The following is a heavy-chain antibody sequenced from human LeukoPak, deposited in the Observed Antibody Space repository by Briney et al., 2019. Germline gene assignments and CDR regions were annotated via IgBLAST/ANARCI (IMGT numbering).Heavy chain of an antibody. J-gene: IGHJ4*02. CDR1: GFTFSSYA. V-gene: IGHV3-23*01. CDR2: ISGSGGST. D-gene: IGHD3-10*01. CDR3: ETVDGSARYYPRASPFDY. Sequence: GGSLRLSCAASGFTFSSYAMSWVRQAPGKGLEWVSAISGSGGSTYYADSVKGRFTISRDNSKNTLYLQMNSLRAEDTAVYYCETVDGSARYYPRASPFDYWGQGTLVTVPS.